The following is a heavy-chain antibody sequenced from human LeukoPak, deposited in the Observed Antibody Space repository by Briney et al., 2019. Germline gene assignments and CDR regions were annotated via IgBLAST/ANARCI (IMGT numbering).Heavy chain of an antibody. V-gene: IGHV3-30-3*01. CDR2: ISYDGCNK. CDR1: GFTFSTYD. D-gene: IGHD6-19*01. Sequence: GRSLRLSCTDSGFTFSTYDIHWVRQAPGKGLQWVAVISYDGCNKYYADSVKGRFTISRDNSKNTLYLQMNSLRAEDTAVYYCARVRHSSGWYRGPFDYWGQGTLVTVSS. CDR3: ARVRHSSGWYRGPFDY. J-gene: IGHJ4*02.